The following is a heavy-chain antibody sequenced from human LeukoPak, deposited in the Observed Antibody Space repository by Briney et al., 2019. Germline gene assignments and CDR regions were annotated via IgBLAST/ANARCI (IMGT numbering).Heavy chain of an antibody. V-gene: IGHV5-51*01. D-gene: IGHD3-9*01. CDR2: IYPGDSDT. J-gene: IGHJ5*02. CDR3: ARLDYDILTGYYNVIGWFDP. Sequence: KAGESLKISCKGSGYSFTSYWIGWVGQMPGKGLEWMGIIYPGDSDTRYSPSFQGQVTISADKSISTAYLQWSSLKASDTAMYYCARLDYDILTGYYNVIGWFDPWGQGTLVTVSS. CDR1: GYSFTSYW.